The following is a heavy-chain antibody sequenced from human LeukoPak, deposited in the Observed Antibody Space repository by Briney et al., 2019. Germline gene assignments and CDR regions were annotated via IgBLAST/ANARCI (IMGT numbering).Heavy chain of an antibody. CDR2: IWYDGSNN. D-gene: IGHD1-26*01. Sequence: GGSLSLSCAASGLNFSSYGMHGLRQAPGKGREGVEDIWYDGSNNYDADSVKGRSTISRDNSKNTLYLQMNTLRAEATAVYYCAKCSGSYHGGIGYFDYWGQGTLVTVSS. CDR1: GLNFSSYG. J-gene: IGHJ4*02. V-gene: IGHV3-33*06. CDR3: AKCSGSYHGGIGYFDY.